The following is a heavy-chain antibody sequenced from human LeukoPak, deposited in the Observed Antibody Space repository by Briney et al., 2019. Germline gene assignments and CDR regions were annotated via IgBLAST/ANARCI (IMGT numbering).Heavy chain of an antibody. J-gene: IGHJ3*02. CDR1: GYTFTSYG. CDR2: ISAYNGNT. V-gene: IGHV1-18*01. CDR3: ARARDAFDI. Sequence: GASEKLSCKASGYTFTSYGISWVRQAPRQGLEWMGWISAYNGNTNYAQKLQGRVTMTTDTSTSTAYIELRRLRCDDTAVYDCARARDAFDIWGEETMVSLSS.